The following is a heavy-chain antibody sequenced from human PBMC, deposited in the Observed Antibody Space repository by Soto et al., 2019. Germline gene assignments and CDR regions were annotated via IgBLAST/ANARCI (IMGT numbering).Heavy chain of an antibody. D-gene: IGHD1-26*01. CDR3: ARWGGSYYGIYYYGMDV. CDR1: GFTFSNYA. V-gene: IGHV3-30-3*01. CDR2: ISYDGSNK. J-gene: IGHJ6*02. Sequence: GGSLRLSCAASGFTFSNYAMHWVRQAPGKGLEWVAVISYDGSNKYYADSVKGRFTISRDNSKNTLYLQMNSLRAEDTAVYYCARWGGSYYGIYYYGMDVWGQGTTVTVSS.